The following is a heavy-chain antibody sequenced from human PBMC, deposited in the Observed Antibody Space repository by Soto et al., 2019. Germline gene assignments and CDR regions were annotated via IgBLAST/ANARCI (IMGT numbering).Heavy chain of an antibody. V-gene: IGHV5-51*01. CDR2: IYPGDSDT. J-gene: IGHJ6*02. CDR1: GYSFTSYW. CDR3: ARNHYSSSWYNYYGMDV. D-gene: IGHD6-13*01. Sequence: PGESLKISCKGSGYSFTSYWIGWVRQMPGKGLEWMGIIYPGDSDTRYSPSFQGQVTISADKSISTAYLQWSSLKASDTAMYYCARNHYSSSWYNYYGMDVWGQGTTVTVSS.